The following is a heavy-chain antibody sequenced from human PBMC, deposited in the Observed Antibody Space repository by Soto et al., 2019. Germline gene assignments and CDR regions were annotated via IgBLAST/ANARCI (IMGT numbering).Heavy chain of an antibody. J-gene: IGHJ4*02. CDR3: ARDFEDYDILTGYLYYFDY. Sequence: ASVKVSCKASGGTFSSYAISWVRQAPGQGLEWMGGIIPIFGTANYAQKFQGRVTITADESTSTAYMELSSLRSEDTAVYYCARDFEDYDILTGYLYYFDYWGQGTLVTVSS. CDR1: GGTFSSYA. D-gene: IGHD3-9*01. CDR2: IIPIFGTA. V-gene: IGHV1-69*13.